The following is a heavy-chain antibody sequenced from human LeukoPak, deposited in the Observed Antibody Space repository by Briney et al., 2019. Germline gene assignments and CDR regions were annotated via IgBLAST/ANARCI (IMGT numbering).Heavy chain of an antibody. D-gene: IGHD2-2*02. J-gene: IGHJ4*02. V-gene: IGHV3-49*03. Sequence: PGGSLRLSCTTSGYTFGDYAMSWFRQAPGKGLEWVGFIRNKAYGGTTEYAASVKGRFTISRGDSKSIAYLQMNSLRIEDTAVYYCTKYTAYYFDYWGQGILVSVSS. CDR3: TKYTAYYFDY. CDR2: IRNKAYGGTT. CDR1: GYTFGDYA.